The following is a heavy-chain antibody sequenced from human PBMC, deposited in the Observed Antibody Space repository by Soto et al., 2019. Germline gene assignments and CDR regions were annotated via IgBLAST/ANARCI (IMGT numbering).Heavy chain of an antibody. CDR2: INPSGGST. D-gene: IGHD3-3*01. Sequence: ASVKVSCKASGYTFTSYYMHWVRQAPGQGLEWMGIINPSGGSTSYAQKFQGRVTMTRDTSTSTVYMELSSPRSEDTAVYYCAREGIDFWSGYLYYYGMDVWGQGTTVTVSS. V-gene: IGHV1-46*01. J-gene: IGHJ6*02. CDR3: AREGIDFWSGYLYYYGMDV. CDR1: GYTFTSYY.